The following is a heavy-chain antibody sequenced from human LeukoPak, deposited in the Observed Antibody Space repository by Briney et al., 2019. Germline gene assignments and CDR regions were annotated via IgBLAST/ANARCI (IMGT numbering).Heavy chain of an antibody. V-gene: IGHV1-2*02. CDR3: ARDLTTVTTSHY. CDR2: INPNSGGT. Sequence: ASVKVSCKASGYTFTGYYMHWVRQAPGQGLEWMGWINPNSGGTNYAQKFLGRVTMTRDTSISTAYMELSRLRSDDTAVYYCARDLTTVTTSHYWGQGTLVTVSS. J-gene: IGHJ4*02. D-gene: IGHD4-17*01. CDR1: GYTFTGYY.